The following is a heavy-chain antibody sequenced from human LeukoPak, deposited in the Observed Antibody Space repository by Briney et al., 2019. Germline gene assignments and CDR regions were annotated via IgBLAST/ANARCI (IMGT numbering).Heavy chain of an antibody. Sequence: GGSLRLSCAASGFTFSSYAMSWVRQAPGKGLEWVANIKQDGSEKYYVDSVKGRFTISRDNAKNSLYLQMNSLRAEDTAVYYCARDRYYYGSGSFLFDYWGQGTLVTVSS. D-gene: IGHD3-10*01. J-gene: IGHJ4*02. CDR1: GFTFSSYA. CDR2: IKQDGSEK. CDR3: ARDRYYYGSGSFLFDY. V-gene: IGHV3-7*01.